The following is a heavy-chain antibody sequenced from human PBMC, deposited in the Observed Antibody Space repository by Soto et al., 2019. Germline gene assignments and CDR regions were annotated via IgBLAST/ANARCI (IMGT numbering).Heavy chain of an antibody. D-gene: IGHD5-18*01. J-gene: IGHJ4*02. Sequence: EVQLVESGGGLVQPGGSLRLSCAASGVTVSSNYMSWVRQAPGKGLEWVSVIYSGGSTYYADSVKGRFTISRDNSKNTRDLQINSLRAEDTAVYYCARQGYNYGGGYFDYWGQGTLVTVSS. CDR2: IYSGGST. V-gene: IGHV3-66*04. CDR3: ARQGYNYGGGYFDY. CDR1: GVTVSSNY.